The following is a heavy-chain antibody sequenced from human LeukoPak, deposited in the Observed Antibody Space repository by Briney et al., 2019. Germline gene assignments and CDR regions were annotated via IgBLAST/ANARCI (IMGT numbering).Heavy chain of an antibody. Sequence: PWGSLRLSCAASGFTFSSYWMSWVRQAPGKGVEWVANINQEGSKKYYVDSVKGRFTISRDNAKNSLYLQVNSLRAEDTALYYCARDPKWLDYWGQGTLVTVSS. CDR1: GFTFSSYW. CDR2: INQEGSKK. CDR3: ARDPKWLDY. D-gene: IGHD5-12*01. V-gene: IGHV3-7*01. J-gene: IGHJ4*02.